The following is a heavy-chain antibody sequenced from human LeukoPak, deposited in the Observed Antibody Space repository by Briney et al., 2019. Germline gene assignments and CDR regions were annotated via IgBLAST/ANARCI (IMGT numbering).Heavy chain of an antibody. Sequence: PSETLSLTCTVSGGSISSYYWSWIRQPPGKGLEWIGYIYYSGSTNYNPSLKSRVTISVDTSKNQFSLKLSSVTAADTAVYYCAREGTGTLDYWGQGALVTVSS. CDR3: AREGTGTLDY. V-gene: IGHV4-59*01. D-gene: IGHD1-1*01. CDR2: IYYSGST. CDR1: GGSISSYY. J-gene: IGHJ4*02.